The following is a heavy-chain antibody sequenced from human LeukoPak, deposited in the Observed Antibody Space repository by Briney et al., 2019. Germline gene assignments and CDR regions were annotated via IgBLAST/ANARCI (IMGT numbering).Heavy chain of an antibody. CDR2: IYYTGST. J-gene: IGHJ4*02. CDR3: ATLTTVVTPSYFDY. D-gene: IGHD4-23*01. CDR1: GGSISSYY. V-gene: IGHV4-59*08. Sequence: SETLSLTCTVSGGSISSYYWNWIRQPPGKGLEWIGYIYYTGSTIYNPSLKSRVTISVDTSKNQFSLRLSSVTAADTAVYYCATLTTVVTPSYFDYWGLGTLVTVSS.